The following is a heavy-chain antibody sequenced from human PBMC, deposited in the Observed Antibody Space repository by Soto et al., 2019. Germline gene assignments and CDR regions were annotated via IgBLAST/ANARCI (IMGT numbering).Heavy chain of an antibody. Sequence: GGSLRLSCVASGFTFNNYAMSWVRQAPGKGLEWVSAISGGITYYADSVKGRFTISRDNSKNTLFLQMTSLRVEDTAVYYCATCIGGDCYSDYCGQVPLGPVSS. CDR1: GFTFNNYA. CDR3: ATCIGGDCYSDY. CDR2: ISGGIT. V-gene: IGHV3-23*01. J-gene: IGHJ4*02. D-gene: IGHD2-21*02.